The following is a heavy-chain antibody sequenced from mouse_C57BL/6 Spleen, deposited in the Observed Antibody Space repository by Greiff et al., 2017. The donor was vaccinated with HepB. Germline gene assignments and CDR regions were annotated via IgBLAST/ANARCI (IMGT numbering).Heavy chain of an antibody. J-gene: IGHJ4*01. V-gene: IGHV1-64*01. D-gene: IGHD1-1*01. CDR3: ARGFITTVVAYYYAMDY. Sequence: QVQLQQPGAELVKPGASVKLSCKASGYTFTSYWMHWVKQRPGQGLEWIGMIHPNSGSTNYNEKFKSKATLTVDKSSSTAYMQLSSLTSEDSAVYYCARGFITTVVAYYYAMDYWGQGTSVTVSS. CDR1: GYTFTSYW. CDR2: IHPNSGST.